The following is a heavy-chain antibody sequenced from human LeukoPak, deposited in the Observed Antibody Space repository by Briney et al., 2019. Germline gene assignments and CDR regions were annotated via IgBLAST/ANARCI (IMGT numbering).Heavy chain of an antibody. V-gene: IGHV3-7*01. CDR2: IKQDGSEK. J-gene: IGHJ6*03. CDR1: GFTFSNYW. CDR3: ARVSSSWYGYYYYYMDV. Sequence: PGGSLRLSCAASGFTFSNYWMSWVRQAPGKGLEWVANIKQDGSEKYYVDSVKGRFTISRDNAKNSLYLQMNSLRAEDTAVYYCARVSSSWYGYYYYYMDVWGKGTTVTVSS. D-gene: IGHD6-13*01.